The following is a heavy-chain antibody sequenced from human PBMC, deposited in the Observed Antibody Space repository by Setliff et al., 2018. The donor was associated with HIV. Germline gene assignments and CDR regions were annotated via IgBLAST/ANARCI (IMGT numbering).Heavy chain of an antibody. CDR3: ARGLWFGGSYWFDP. V-gene: IGHV4-59*11. Sequence: SETLSLTCTVSGVSGGSISSHYWNWIRQPPGKGLEWIGYIYYTGTTKNNPSLKSRVTMSIDTSKNQFSLKLSSVTAADTAVYYCARGLWFGGSYWFDPWGQGTLVTSPQ. CDR2: IYYTGTT. D-gene: IGHD3-10*01. J-gene: IGHJ5*02. CDR1: GGSISSHY.